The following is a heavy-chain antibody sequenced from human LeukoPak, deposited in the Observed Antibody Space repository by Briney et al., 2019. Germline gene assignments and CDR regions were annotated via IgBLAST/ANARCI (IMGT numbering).Heavy chain of an antibody. Sequence: GRSLRLSCAASGFTFDDYAMHWVRQAPGKGLEGVSGISWNSGSIGYADSVKGRFTISRDNAKNSLYLQMNSLRAEDTALYYCAKSGWYQLLSNWFDPWGQGTLVTVSS. CDR1: GFTFDDYA. V-gene: IGHV3-9*01. D-gene: IGHD2-2*01. J-gene: IGHJ5*02. CDR2: ISWNSGSI. CDR3: AKSGWYQLLSNWFDP.